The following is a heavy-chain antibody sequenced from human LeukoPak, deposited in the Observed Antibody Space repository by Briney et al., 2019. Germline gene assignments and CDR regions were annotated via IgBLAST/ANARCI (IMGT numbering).Heavy chain of an antibody. Sequence: SEKVSCKASGYSFTGYYKYWVRQAPAQGREGMGGINPNSGGTNYAQNLHGRVTMTGDTSISTAYMVLSRLPSDDTAVYYCARGGKWWSKDWFDPWGQGTLVTVSS. V-gene: IGHV1-2*02. D-gene: IGHD2-15*01. J-gene: IGHJ5*02. CDR2: INPNSGGT. CDR3: ARGGKWWSKDWFDP. CDR1: GYSFTGYY.